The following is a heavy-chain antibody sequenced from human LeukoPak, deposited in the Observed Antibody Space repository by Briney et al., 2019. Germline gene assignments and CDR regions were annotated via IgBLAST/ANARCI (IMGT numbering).Heavy chain of an antibody. CDR1: GGSISINDYF. CDR3: ARDSLRIQSGTTP. V-gene: IGHV4-39*07. D-gene: IGHD1-1*01. Sequence: SETLSLTCAVSGGSISINDYFWAWIRQSPGKGLEWIGSVSYRGDTYYSPSLQSRVTISVDTPKNQFSLRLNSVTAADTALYYCARDSLRIQSGTTPWGQGTLVTVSS. J-gene: IGHJ5*02. CDR2: VSYRGDT.